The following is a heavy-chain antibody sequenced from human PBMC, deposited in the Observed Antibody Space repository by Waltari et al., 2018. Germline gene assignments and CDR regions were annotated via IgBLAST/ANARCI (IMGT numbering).Heavy chain of an antibody. CDR2: IYYSGST. CDR3: ARAPSGWFDP. V-gene: IGHV4-59*12. J-gene: IGHJ5*02. Sequence: QVQLQESGPGLVKPSETLSLTCTVSGGSISSYYWSWIRQPPGKGLEWIGYIYYSGSTNYNPSLKSRVTISVDTSKNQCSLKLSSVTAEDTAVYYCARAPSGWFDPWGQGTLVTVSS. D-gene: IGHD3-3*01. CDR1: GGSISSYY.